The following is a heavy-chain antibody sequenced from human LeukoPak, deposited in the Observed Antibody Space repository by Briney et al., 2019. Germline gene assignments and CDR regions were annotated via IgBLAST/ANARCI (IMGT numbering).Heavy chain of an antibody. CDR1: GFTFSSYS. CDR2: ISSSSSTI. V-gene: IGHV3-48*01. CDR3: VRDSDTYGDHTTRRFDS. J-gene: IGHJ4*02. D-gene: IGHD4-17*01. Sequence: TGGSLRLSCAASGFTFSSYSMNWVRQAPGKGLEWVSYISSSSSTIYYADSVKGRFTISRDNAKNSLYLEMNSLRVEDTAVYHCVRDSDTYGDHTTRRFDSWGQGTLVTVSS.